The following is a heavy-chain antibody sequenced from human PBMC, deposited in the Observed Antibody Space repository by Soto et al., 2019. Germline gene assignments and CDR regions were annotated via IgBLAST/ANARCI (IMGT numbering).Heavy chain of an antibody. Sequence: SETLSLTCTVPGGSISSYYWSWIRQPPGKGLEWIGYIYYSGSTNYNPSLKSRVTISVDTSKNQFSLKLSSVTAADTAVYYCARLIRPSLPPDYWGQGTLVTVSS. J-gene: IGHJ4*02. D-gene: IGHD1-1*01. CDR3: ARLIRPSLPPDY. V-gene: IGHV4-59*01. CDR1: GGSISSYY. CDR2: IYYSGST.